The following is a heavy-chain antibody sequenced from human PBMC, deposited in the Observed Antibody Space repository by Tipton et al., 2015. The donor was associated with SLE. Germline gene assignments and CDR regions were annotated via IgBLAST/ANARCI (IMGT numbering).Heavy chain of an antibody. CDR2: ISGSGGST. CDR3: AIDCSGGSCDDY. J-gene: IGHJ4*02. CDR1: GFTFSSYA. D-gene: IGHD2-15*01. V-gene: IGHV3-23*01. Sequence: GSLRLSCAASGFTFSSYAMSWVRQAPGKGLEWVSAISGSGGSTYYADSVKGRFTISRDNSKNTLYLQMNSLRAEDTAVYYCAIDCSGGSCDDYWGQGTLVTVSS.